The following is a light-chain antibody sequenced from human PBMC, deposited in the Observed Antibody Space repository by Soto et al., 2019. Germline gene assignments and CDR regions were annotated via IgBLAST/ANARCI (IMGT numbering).Light chain of an antibody. CDR1: QSVSSN. J-gene: IGKJ4*01. CDR2: GAS. Sequence: EIVMTQSPATLSVSQGERATLSCRASQSVSSNLAWYQQKPGQAPRLLIYGASTRATGIPARFSGSGSGTDFTLTISSLQSEDFAVYYCQQYNNWPLTFGGGTKV. CDR3: QQYNNWPLT. V-gene: IGKV3-15*01.